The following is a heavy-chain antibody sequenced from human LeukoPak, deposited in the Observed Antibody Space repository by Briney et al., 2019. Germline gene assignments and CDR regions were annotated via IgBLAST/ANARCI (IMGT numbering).Heavy chain of an antibody. CDR1: GYTFTSYG. Sequence: ASVKVSCKASGYTFTSYGISWVRQAPGQGLEWMGWISAYNGNTNYAQKLQGRVTMTTNTSTSTAYMELRSLRSEDTAVYYCARARRSAGNSNWFDPWGQGTLVTVSS. J-gene: IGHJ5*02. D-gene: IGHD4-23*01. CDR3: ARARRSAGNSNWFDP. V-gene: IGHV1-18*01. CDR2: ISAYNGNT.